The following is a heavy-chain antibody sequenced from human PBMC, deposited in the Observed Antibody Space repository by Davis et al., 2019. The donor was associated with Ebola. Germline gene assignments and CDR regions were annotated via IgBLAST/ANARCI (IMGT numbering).Heavy chain of an antibody. J-gene: IGHJ6*02. CDR3: ARGSFYDGMDV. CDR2: VHSTGTS. Sequence: MPSETLSLTCSVSGDSVTSSHWNWIRQPPGKGLEWVGSVHSTGTSNFKPSLKGRVTVSLDTSKNQFSLRLTSVTAADTAVYFCARGSFYDGMDVWGQGTAVTVSS. CDR1: GDSVTSSH. V-gene: IGHV4-4*07.